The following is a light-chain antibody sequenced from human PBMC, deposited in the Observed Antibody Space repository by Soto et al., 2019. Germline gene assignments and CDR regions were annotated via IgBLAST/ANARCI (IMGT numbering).Light chain of an antibody. Sequence: EIVLTQSPATLSLSPGKRATLSCRASQSVSSYLAWYQQKPGQAPRLLIYDASNRATGIPARFSGSGSGTDFTLTISSQEPEDFAVYYCQQRSNWPPLTFGGGTKVEIK. CDR3: QQRSNWPPLT. V-gene: IGKV3-11*01. CDR2: DAS. CDR1: QSVSSY. J-gene: IGKJ4*01.